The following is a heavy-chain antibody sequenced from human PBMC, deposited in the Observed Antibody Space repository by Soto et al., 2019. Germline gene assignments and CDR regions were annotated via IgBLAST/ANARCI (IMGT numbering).Heavy chain of an antibody. V-gene: IGHV3-7*01. J-gene: IGHJ5*02. CDR3: ARDHVVSRNWFDP. CDR1: GFTFSTCW. D-gene: IGHD2-21*01. CDR2: IKHDGSEK. Sequence: PGGSLRLSCAISGFTFSTCWMSWVRQAPGKGLEWVANIKHDGSEKYYVDSVKGRFTISRDNAKNSLYLQMNSLRAEDTAVYYCARDHVVSRNWFDPWGQGTLVTVSS.